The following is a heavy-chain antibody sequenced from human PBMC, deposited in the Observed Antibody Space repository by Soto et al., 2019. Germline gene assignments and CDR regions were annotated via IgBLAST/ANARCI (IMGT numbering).Heavy chain of an antibody. Sequence: EVQLVESGGGLVQPGRSLRLSCAASGLTFDDYAMHWVRQAPGKGLEWVSGISWNSGSIGYADSVKGRFTISRDNAKNSLYLQMNSLRAEDTALYYCAKDSGSYLGYFDYWGQGTLVTVSS. CDR2: ISWNSGSI. J-gene: IGHJ4*02. D-gene: IGHD1-26*01. CDR3: AKDSGSYLGYFDY. CDR1: GLTFDDYA. V-gene: IGHV3-9*01.